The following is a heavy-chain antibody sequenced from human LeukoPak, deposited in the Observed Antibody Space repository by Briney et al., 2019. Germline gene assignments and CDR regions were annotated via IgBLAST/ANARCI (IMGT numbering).Heavy chain of an antibody. D-gene: IGHD1-1*01. V-gene: IGHV1-69*13. CDR3: ASWDWNPNYYFDY. CDR1: GGTFSSYA. J-gene: IGHJ4*02. Sequence: ASVKVSCKASGGTFSSYAISWVRQAPGQGLEWMGGIIPIFGTANYAQKFQGRVTITADESTSTAYMELRSLRSDDTAVYYCASWDWNPNYYFDYWGQGTLVTVSS. CDR2: IIPIFGTA.